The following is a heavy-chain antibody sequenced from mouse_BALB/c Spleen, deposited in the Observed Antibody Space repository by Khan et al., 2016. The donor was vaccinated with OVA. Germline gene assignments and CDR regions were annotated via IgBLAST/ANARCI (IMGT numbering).Heavy chain of an antibody. J-gene: IGHJ3*01. CDR3: VRSGYGSFAY. D-gene: IGHD1-1*01. Sequence: VQLQQSGPELMKPGASVKISCKASGYSFTSYYMHWVKQSHGKSLEWIGYIDPFNGGTSYNQKFKGKATLTVDSSSSTAYMDLRSLTSEDSAVYYCVRSGYGSFAYWGQGTLVTVSA. CDR2: IDPFNGGT. V-gene: IGHV1-31*01. CDR1: GYSFTSYY.